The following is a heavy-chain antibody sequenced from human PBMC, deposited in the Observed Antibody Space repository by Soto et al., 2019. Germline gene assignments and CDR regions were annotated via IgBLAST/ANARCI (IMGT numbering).Heavy chain of an antibody. D-gene: IGHD3-10*01. V-gene: IGHV4-59*08. Sequence: SETLSLTCTVSGGSISSYYWSWIRQPPGKGLEWIGYIYYSGSTNYNPSLKSRVTISVDTSKNQFSLKLSSVTAADTAVYYCARHVRFEGLLWFGESPTRGFDPWGQGTLVTVS. J-gene: IGHJ5*02. CDR2: IYYSGST. CDR1: GGSISSYY. CDR3: ARHVRFEGLLWFGESPTRGFDP.